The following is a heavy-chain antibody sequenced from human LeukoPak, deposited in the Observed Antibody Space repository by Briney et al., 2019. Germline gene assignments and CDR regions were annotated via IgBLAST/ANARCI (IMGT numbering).Heavy chain of an antibody. CDR3: ARVRADYDTSGYDY. J-gene: IGHJ4*02. Sequence: GGSLRLSCAASGFIFRSYWMHWVRQAPGKGPVWVSRINTDGSRTSYADSVKGRFTISRDNAENTLYLQMNSLRAEDTAVYYCARVRADYDTSGYDYWGQGTLVTVSS. CDR2: INTDGSRT. D-gene: IGHD3-22*01. V-gene: IGHV3-74*01. CDR1: GFIFRSYW.